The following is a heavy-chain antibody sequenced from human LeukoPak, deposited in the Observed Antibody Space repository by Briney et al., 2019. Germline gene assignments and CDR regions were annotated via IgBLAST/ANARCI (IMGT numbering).Heavy chain of an antibody. CDR2: ISGSGGST. J-gene: IGHJ4*02. V-gene: IGHV3-23*01. D-gene: IGHD3-22*01. CDR1: GFTFSSYA. Sequence: GGSLRLSCAASGFTFSSYAMSWVRQAPGKGLERVSAISGSGGSTYYADSVKGRFTISRDNSKNTLYLQMNSLRAEDTAVYYCAKSRPYYYDSSGYSSYYFDYWGQGTLVTVSS. CDR3: AKSRPYYYDSSGYSSYYFDY.